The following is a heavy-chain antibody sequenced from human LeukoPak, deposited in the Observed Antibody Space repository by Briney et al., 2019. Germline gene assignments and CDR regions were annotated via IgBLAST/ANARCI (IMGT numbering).Heavy chain of an antibody. CDR2: LSHDGGSE. CDR1: EFNFKTYA. D-gene: IGHD3-22*01. CDR3: ARAHSSGRLNGGFDL. V-gene: IGHV3-30*01. Sequence: GGSLRLSCVASEFNFKTYAVHWVRQAPGKGLKWVAVLSHDGGSEYYADSVRGRFSISTDNSKSTVYLQMNTLRPEDTAVYYCARAHSSGRLNGGFDLWGQGTTVTVSA. J-gene: IGHJ3*01.